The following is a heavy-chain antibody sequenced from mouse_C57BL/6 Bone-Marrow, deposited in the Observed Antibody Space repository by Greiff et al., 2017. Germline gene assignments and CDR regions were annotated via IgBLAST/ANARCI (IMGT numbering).Heavy chain of an antibody. J-gene: IGHJ2*01. CDR2: IHPNSGST. Sequence: QVQLQQPGAELVKPGASVKLSCKASGYTFTSYWMHWVKQRPGQGLEWIGMIHPNSGSTNYNEKFKSKATLTVDNSSSTAYMQLSSLTSEDSAVYYCATWGPHYYGSSYVGYWGQGTTLTVSS. CDR3: ATWGPHYYGSSYVGY. V-gene: IGHV1-64*01. CDR1: GYTFTSYW. D-gene: IGHD1-1*01.